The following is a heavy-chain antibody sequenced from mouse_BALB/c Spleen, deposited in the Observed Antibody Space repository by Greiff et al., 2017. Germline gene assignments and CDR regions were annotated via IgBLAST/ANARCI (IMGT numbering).Heavy chain of an antibody. CDR2: IYPGDGDT. J-gene: IGHJ4*01. CDR1: GYAFSSYW. D-gene: IGHD1-1*01. CDR3: ANYYGSSTSMDY. V-gene: IGHV1-80*01. Sequence: QVQLQQSGAELVRPGSSVKISCKASGYAFSSYWMNWVKQRPGQGLEWIGQIYPGDGDTNYNGKFKGKATLTADKSSSTAYMQLSSLTSEDSAVYYCANYYGSSTSMDYWGQGTSVTVSS.